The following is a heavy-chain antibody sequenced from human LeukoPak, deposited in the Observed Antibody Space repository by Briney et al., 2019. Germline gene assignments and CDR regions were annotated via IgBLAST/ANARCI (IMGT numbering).Heavy chain of an antibody. Sequence: GGSLRLSCAASGFTVSSNYMSWARQAPGKGLEWVSVIYSGGNTDYADSVKGRFTISRDNSKNTLYLQMNSLRAEDTAVYYCARYCRGGSCYPGGDDAFDIWGQGTMVTVSS. D-gene: IGHD2-15*01. V-gene: IGHV3-53*01. CDR3: ARYCRGGSCYPGGDDAFDI. CDR1: GFTVSSNY. J-gene: IGHJ3*02. CDR2: IYSGGNT.